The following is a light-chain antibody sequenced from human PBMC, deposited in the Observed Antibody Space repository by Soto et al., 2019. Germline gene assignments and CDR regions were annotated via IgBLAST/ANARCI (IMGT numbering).Light chain of an antibody. V-gene: IGKV1-39*01. CDR3: QRSYYSWT. Sequence: DIQMTQSTSFLSASVGDRVTICCRASQSISSYFNWYQQKPGKVPKLLIYATSSLQSGVPARFSGSGSGTDFTLTISNLQPEDSATYYCQRSYYSWTFGQGTKVDIK. CDR1: QSISSY. J-gene: IGKJ1*01. CDR2: ATS.